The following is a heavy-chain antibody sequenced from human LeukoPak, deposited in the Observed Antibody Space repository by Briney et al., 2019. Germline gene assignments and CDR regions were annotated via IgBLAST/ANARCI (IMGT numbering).Heavy chain of an antibody. V-gene: IGHV4-61*02. D-gene: IGHD2-15*01. CDR1: GDSISSGDYY. Sequence: PSETLSLTCTVSGDSISSGDYYWSWIRQPAGKGLEWIGRISSSGSTNYNPSLKSRVTISVDTSKNQFSLKLSSVTAADTAVYYCARSWCECSGGSCYACWFDPWGQGTLVTVSS. CDR2: ISSSGST. CDR3: ARSWCECSGGSCYACWFDP. J-gene: IGHJ5*02.